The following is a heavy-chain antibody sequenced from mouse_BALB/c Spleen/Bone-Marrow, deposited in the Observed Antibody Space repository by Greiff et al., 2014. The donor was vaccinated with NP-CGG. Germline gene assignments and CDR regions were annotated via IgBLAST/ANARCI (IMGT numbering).Heavy chain of an antibody. CDR3: TRDRGVQGYAMDY. Sequence: EVQLQQSGGGLVKPGGSLKLSCAASGFTFSDFYMYWVRQTPEKRLEWVATISDGGSYIYYPDGVKGRFTISRDYAKNNLYLQMSSLKSEDTAMYYCTRDRGVQGYAMDYWGQGTSVTVSS. CDR2: ISDGGSYI. CDR1: GFTFSDFY. D-gene: IGHD2-14*01. V-gene: IGHV5-4*02. J-gene: IGHJ4*01.